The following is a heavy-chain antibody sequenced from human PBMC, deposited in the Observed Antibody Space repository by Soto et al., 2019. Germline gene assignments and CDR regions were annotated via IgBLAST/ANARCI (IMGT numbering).Heavy chain of an antibody. V-gene: IGHV4-39*01. CDR3: ARQLLCSGDSCPRFDP. CDR2: IYYSGST. CDR1: GGSISSSSYY. Sequence: QLQLQESGPGLVKPSETLSLTCTVSGGSISSSSYYWGWIRQPPGKGLEWIGSIYYSGSTYYNPSLKSRVTISVDTSKNQFSLKLSSVTAADTAVYYCARQLLCSGDSCPRFDPWGQGTLVTVSS. J-gene: IGHJ5*02. D-gene: IGHD2-15*01.